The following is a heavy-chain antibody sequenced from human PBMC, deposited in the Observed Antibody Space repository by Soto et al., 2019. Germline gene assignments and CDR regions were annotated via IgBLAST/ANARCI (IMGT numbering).Heavy chain of an antibody. CDR1: GFTLSDYA. Sequence: XGSLRLSCTASGFTLSDYAMSWVRQPPGKGLDWVSVISAGGSTYYADSVKGRFTVSRANSKNTLYLQMNSLRAEDTAVYYCANVPIWCSSTSCYTEGFDYWGQGTLVTVSS. D-gene: IGHD2-2*02. V-gene: IGHV3-23*01. CDR3: ANVPIWCSSTSCYTEGFDY. J-gene: IGHJ4*02. CDR2: ISAGGST.